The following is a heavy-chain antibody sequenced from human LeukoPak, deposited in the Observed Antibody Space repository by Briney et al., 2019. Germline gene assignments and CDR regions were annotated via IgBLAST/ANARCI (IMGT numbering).Heavy chain of an antibody. CDR2: IASDGST. D-gene: IGHD1-26*01. J-gene: IGHJ4*02. CDR1: GFTFSSYW. V-gene: IGHV3-74*01. CDR3: IGSGGWPGY. Sequence: GGSLRLSCAASGFTFSSYWMHWVRQAPGKGLVWVSRIASDGSTVYADPVKGRFTISRDNAKDTVYLQMNSLRVEDTAVYYCIGSGGWPGYWGQGTLVTVSS.